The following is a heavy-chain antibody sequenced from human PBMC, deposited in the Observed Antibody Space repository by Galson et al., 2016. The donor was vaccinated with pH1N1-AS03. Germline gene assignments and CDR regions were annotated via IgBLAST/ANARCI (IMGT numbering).Heavy chain of an antibody. CDR1: GGTFNTYA. CDR2: IIPMFNIT. Sequence: SVKVSCKASGGTFNTYAISWVRQAPGQGLEWMGRIIPMFNITDYAQKFQVRVTITADKSTNTAYMELTNLRSDDTALYYCAKGYSATPTGTFDIWGQGTRVTVSS. D-gene: IGHD2-15*01. V-gene: IGHV1-69*04. CDR3: AKGYSATPTGTFDI. J-gene: IGHJ3*02.